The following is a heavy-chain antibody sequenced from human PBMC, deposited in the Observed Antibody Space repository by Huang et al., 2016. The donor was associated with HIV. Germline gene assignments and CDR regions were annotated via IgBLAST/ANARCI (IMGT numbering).Heavy chain of an antibody. J-gene: IGHJ4*02. V-gene: IGHV3-21*01. CDR2: ISSRTSYI. D-gene: IGHD1-26*01. Sequence: EVQLVESGGGLVKPGGSLRLSCAASGFTLSTYRMNWVRQAPGKGLEWVSSISSRTSYIYYADSVEGRFTIARDNAKNSFYLQRNSLTAEDTAVYYCARQSEGSGSYFDYWGQGTLVTVSS. CDR3: ARQSEGSGSYFDY. CDR1: GFTLSTYR.